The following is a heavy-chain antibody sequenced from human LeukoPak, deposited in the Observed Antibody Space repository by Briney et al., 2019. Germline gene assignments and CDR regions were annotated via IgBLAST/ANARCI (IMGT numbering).Heavy chain of an antibody. CDR1: GFTFSSYA. D-gene: IGHD6-13*01. J-gene: IGHJ3*02. Sequence: PGRSLRLSCAASGFTFSSYAMHWVRQAPGKGLEWVAVISYDGSNKYYADSVKGRFTISRDNSKNTLYLQMNSLRAEDTAVYYGGRGGGLLAAAGDAFDIWGKGKMVTVFS. CDR3: GRGGGLLAAAGDAFDI. CDR2: ISYDGSNK. V-gene: IGHV3-30*04.